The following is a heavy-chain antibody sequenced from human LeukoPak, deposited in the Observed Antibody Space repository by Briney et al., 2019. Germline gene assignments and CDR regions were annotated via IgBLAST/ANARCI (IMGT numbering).Heavy chain of an antibody. J-gene: IGHJ5*01. CDR1: GFIFSNFE. Sequence: GGSLRLSCTASGFIFSNFEMNWVRQAPGKGLEWVSHISHTGDTKYADSVKGRFTISRDNSKNSQYLQMTSLRAEDTAVYYCARSSGSYRPFDSWGQGILVTVSS. CDR2: ISHTGDT. D-gene: IGHD3-22*01. CDR3: ARSSGSYRPFDS. V-gene: IGHV3-48*03.